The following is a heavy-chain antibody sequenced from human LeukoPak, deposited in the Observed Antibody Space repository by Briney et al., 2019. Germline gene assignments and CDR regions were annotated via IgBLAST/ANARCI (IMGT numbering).Heavy chain of an antibody. V-gene: IGHV3-30*19. J-gene: IGHJ3*02. CDR2: ISYDGSNK. Sequence: PGRSLRLSCAASGFTFSSYGMHWVRQAPGKGLEWVAVISYDGSNKYYADSVKGRFTISRDNSKNTLYLQMNSLRAEDTAVYYCARGGARGAFDIWGQGTMVTVSS. CDR1: GFTFSSYG. CDR3: ARGGARGAFDI.